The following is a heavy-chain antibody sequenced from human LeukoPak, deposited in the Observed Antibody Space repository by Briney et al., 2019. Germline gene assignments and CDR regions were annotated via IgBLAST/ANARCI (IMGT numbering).Heavy chain of an antibody. Sequence: PSETLSLTCAVSGGSISSGGYSWSWIRQPPGKGLEWIGYIYHSGSTYYNPSLKSRVTISVDRSKNQFSLKLSSVTAADTAVYYCARDAFYGGNQFFDYWGQGTLVTVSS. J-gene: IGHJ4*02. V-gene: IGHV4-30-2*01. CDR2: IYHSGST. D-gene: IGHD4-23*01. CDR1: GGSISSGGYS. CDR3: ARDAFYGGNQFFDY.